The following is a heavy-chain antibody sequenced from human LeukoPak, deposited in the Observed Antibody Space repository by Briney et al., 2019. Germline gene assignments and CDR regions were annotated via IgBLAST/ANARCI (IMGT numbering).Heavy chain of an antibody. Sequence: GGSLRLSCAASGFTFDDYGMSWVRQAPGKGLEWVSGINWNGGSTGYADSVKGRFTISRDNAKNSLYLQMNSLRAEDTALYYCARDGIEMATPYYYYYMDVWGKGTTVTVSS. D-gene: IGHD5-24*01. CDR3: ARDGIEMATPYYYYYMDV. CDR1: GFTFDDYG. J-gene: IGHJ6*03. V-gene: IGHV3-20*04. CDR2: INWNGGST.